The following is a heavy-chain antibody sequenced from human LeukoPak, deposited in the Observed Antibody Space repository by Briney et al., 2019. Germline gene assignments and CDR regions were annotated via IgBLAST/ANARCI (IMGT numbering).Heavy chain of an antibody. CDR2: INHSGST. Sequence: SETLSLTCAVYGGSFSGYYWSWIRQPPGKGLEWIGEINHSGSTNYNPSLKSRVTISVDTSKNQFSLKLSSVTAADTAVYYCARRGYDFWSGYYSASYYYGMDVWGQGTTVTVSS. V-gene: IGHV4-34*01. J-gene: IGHJ6*02. D-gene: IGHD3-3*01. CDR3: ARRGYDFWSGYYSASYYYGMDV. CDR1: GGSFSGYY.